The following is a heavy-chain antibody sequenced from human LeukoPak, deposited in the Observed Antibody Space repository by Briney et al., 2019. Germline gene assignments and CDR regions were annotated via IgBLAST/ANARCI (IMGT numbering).Heavy chain of an antibody. CDR1: GFTFSNAW. Sequence: PGGSLRLSCAASGFTFSNAWMSWVRQAPGKGLEWVGRIKSKTDGGTTDYAAPVKGRFTISRDDSKNTLYLQMNSLKTEDTAVYYCTTDQDYYDSSGYYHDAFDIWGQGTMVTVSS. D-gene: IGHD3-22*01. CDR2: IKSKTDGGTT. J-gene: IGHJ3*02. V-gene: IGHV3-15*01. CDR3: TTDQDYYDSSGYYHDAFDI.